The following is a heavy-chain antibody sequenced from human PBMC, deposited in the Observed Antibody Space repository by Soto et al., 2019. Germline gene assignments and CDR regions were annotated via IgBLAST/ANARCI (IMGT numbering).Heavy chain of an antibody. CDR3: ATSYDTGFDP. V-gene: IGHV1-18*04. D-gene: IGHD3-9*01. CDR2: IKVDSGYT. CDR1: GYPFIKYG. J-gene: IGHJ5*02. Sequence: QLQLVQSAAEVKKPGASVRVSCKAYGYPFIKYGISWIRQAPEQGLEWMGWIKVDSGYTNYAQKFQGRVTMTADTSSDTAGMERRSLRLDDTAVYFCATSYDTGFDPWGQGTRVSGSS.